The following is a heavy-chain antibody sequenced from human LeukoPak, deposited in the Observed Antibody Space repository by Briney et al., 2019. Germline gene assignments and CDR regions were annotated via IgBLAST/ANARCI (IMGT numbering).Heavy chain of an antibody. V-gene: IGHV1-2*02. CDR3: ARGFNYGDYGGAFDI. J-gene: IGHJ3*02. CDR1: GYTFTSYY. D-gene: IGHD4-17*01. Sequence: ASVKVSCKASGYTFTSYYMHWVRQAPGQGLEWMGWINPNSGGTNYAQKFQGRVTMTRDTSISTAYMELSRLRSDDTAVYYCARGFNYGDYGGAFDIWGQGTMVTVSS. CDR2: INPNSGGT.